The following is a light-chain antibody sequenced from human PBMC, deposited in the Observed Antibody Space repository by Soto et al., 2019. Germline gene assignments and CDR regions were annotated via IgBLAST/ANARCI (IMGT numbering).Light chain of an antibody. Sequence: EIVMTQSPATLSVSPGERATLSCRASQSVGSSLAWYQRKPGQAPRLLIYGASNRATGIPDRFSGSGSGTDFTLTISSLEPEDFAVYYCQERSNWPQLTFGGGTKVDIK. J-gene: IGKJ4*01. CDR3: QERSNWPQLT. CDR2: GAS. CDR1: QSVGSS. V-gene: IGKV3-11*01.